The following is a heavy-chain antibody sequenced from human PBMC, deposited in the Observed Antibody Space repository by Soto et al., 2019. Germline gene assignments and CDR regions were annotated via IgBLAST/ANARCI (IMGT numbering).Heavy chain of an antibody. Sequence: PSETLSLTCTVSGGSISSGDYYWSWIRQPPGKGLEWIGYIYYSGSTYYNPPLKSRVTISVDTSKNQFSLKLSSVTAADTAVYYCARGLPPYYDFWSGYYGWFDPWGQGTLVTVSS. CDR1: GGSISSGDYY. V-gene: IGHV4-30-4*01. J-gene: IGHJ5*02. CDR3: ARGLPPYYDFWSGYYGWFDP. CDR2: IYYSGST. D-gene: IGHD3-3*01.